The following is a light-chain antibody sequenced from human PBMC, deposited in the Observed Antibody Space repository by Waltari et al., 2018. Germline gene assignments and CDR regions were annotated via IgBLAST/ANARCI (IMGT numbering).Light chain of an antibody. V-gene: IGKV1D-12*01. CDR3: QQTHSFPLT. Sequence: DIQMTQSPSSVSASVGDRATITCRASQGISGLLAWYQLKPGKGPTLLIYAASSLQSGVPSRFSGSGFGTDFTLTISSLRPEDLATYYCQQTHSFPLTFGGGTKVEIK. CDR2: AAS. CDR1: QGISGL. J-gene: IGKJ4*01.